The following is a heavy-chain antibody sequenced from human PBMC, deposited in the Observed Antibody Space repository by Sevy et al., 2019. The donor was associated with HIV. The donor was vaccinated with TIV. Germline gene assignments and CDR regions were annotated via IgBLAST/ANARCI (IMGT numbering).Heavy chain of an antibody. J-gene: IGHJ4*02. V-gene: IGHV3-48*01. CDR1: GFTFSSYS. CDR2: ISSRSSPT. D-gene: IGHD3-10*01. Sequence: GGSLRLSCAASGFTFSSYSMNWVRQAPGKGLEWLAFISSRSSPTYYADSVKGRFTISRDNAKNSVHLQLNSLRAEDTALYYCAREVRDADHKDFDYWGQGTLVTVSS. CDR3: AREVRDADHKDFDY.